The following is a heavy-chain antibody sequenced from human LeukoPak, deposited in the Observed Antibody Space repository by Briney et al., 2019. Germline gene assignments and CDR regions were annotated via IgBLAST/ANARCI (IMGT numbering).Heavy chain of an antibody. CDR2: ISGSGGST. J-gene: IGHJ3*02. D-gene: IGHD3-22*01. V-gene: IGHV3-23*01. Sequence: GGSLRLSCAASGFTFSSYAMSWVRQAPGKGLEWVSAISGSGGSTYYADSVKGRFTISRDNSKNTLYLQMNSLRAEDTAVYYCAKFRNPYDSSGYYALNAFDIWGQGTMVTISS. CDR1: GFTFSSYA. CDR3: AKFRNPYDSSGYYALNAFDI.